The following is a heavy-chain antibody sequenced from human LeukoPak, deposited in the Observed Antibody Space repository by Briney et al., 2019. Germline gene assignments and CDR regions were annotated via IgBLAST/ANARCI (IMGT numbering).Heavy chain of an antibody. V-gene: IGHV3-33*01. CDR1: GFTFSSYG. D-gene: IGHD3-10*01. J-gene: IGHJ4*02. Sequence: GGSLRLSCAASGFTFSSYGMHWVRQAPGRGLEWVAVILSDGSKEFYTDSVKGRFTISRDNSKNTLYLQMNSLRAEDTAVYYCARDAITMVRGVLGIWGQGTLVTVSS. CDR3: ARDAITMVRGVLGI. CDR2: ILSDGSKE.